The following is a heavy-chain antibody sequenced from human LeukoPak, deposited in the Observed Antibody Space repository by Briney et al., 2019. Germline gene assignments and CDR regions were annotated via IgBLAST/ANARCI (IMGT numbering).Heavy chain of an antibody. CDR1: GFTFSNAW. D-gene: IGHD3-22*01. Sequence: PGGSLRLSCAASGFTFSNAWMSWVRQAPGKGLEWVGRIKSKTDGGTTDYAAPVKGRFTISRDDSKNTLYLQMNSLKTEDTAVYYCTTENHITMIVVSDWFDPWGQGTLVTVSS. CDR2: IKSKTDGGTT. V-gene: IGHV3-15*01. CDR3: TTENHITMIVVSDWFDP. J-gene: IGHJ5*02.